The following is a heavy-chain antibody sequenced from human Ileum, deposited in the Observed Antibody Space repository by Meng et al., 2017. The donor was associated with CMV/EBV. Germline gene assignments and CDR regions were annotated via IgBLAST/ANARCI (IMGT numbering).Heavy chain of an antibody. CDR3: ARVDCSGGSCYSGWYFDL. D-gene: IGHD2-15*01. CDR1: GFTFSSYW. CDR2: IKQDGSEK. Sequence: GESLKISCAASGFTFSSYWMSWVRQAPGKGLEWVANIKQDGSEKYYVDSVKGRFTISRDNAKNSLYLQMNSLRAEDTAVYYCARVDCSGGSCYSGWYFDLWGRGTLGTVAA. J-gene: IGHJ2*01. V-gene: IGHV3-7*04.